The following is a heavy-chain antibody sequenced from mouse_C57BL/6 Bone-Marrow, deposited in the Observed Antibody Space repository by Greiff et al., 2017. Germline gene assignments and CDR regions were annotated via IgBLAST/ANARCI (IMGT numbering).Heavy chain of an antibody. V-gene: IGHV5-15*01. J-gene: IGHJ4*01. D-gene: IGHD1-1*01. CDR1: GFTFSDYG. Sequence: EVNLVESGGGLVQPGGSLKLSCAASGFTFSDYGMAWVRQAPRKGPEWVAFISNLAYSIYYADTVTGRFTISRENAKNTLYLEMSSLRSEDTAMYYCARHGLLRDYAMDYWGQGTSVTVSS. CDR2: ISNLAYSI. CDR3: ARHGLLRDYAMDY.